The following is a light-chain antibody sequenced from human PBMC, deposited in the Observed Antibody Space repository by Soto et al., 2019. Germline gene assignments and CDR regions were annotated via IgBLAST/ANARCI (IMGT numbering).Light chain of an antibody. CDR2: AAS. J-gene: IGKJ4*01. Sequence: ILMTQSPSSLSAFVGDRVTITCRASQDIGNFLAWYQQKPGKVPKLLLYAASTLQSGVPSRFSGSGPGTDFTLTISSLQPEDVATYYCQKCKVAPFTFGGGTKVEIK. CDR1: QDIGNF. V-gene: IGKV1-27*01. CDR3: QKCKVAPFT.